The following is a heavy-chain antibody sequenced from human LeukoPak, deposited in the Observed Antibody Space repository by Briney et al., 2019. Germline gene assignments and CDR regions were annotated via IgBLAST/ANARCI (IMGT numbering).Heavy chain of an antibody. Sequence: PSETLSLTCTVSGGSISSSSYYWGWIRQPPGKGLEWIGSIYYSGSTYYNPSLKSRVTISVDTSKNQFSLKLCSVTAADTAVYYCARAHYYGSGRVGWFDPWGQGTLVTVSS. CDR1: GGSISSSSYY. J-gene: IGHJ5*02. D-gene: IGHD3-10*01. CDR3: ARAHYYGSGRVGWFDP. V-gene: IGHV4-39*07. CDR2: IYYSGST.